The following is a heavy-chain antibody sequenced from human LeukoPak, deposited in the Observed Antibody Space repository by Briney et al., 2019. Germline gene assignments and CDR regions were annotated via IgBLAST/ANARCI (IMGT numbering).Heavy chain of an antibody. J-gene: IGHJ4*02. Sequence: PGGSLRLSCAASGLTFSSHWMHWVRQAPGKGLVWVSRITNDGSSTTYADSVKGRFTLSRDNSKNTLYLQMNSLRAEDTAVYYCARAPYGDYVGGYFDYWGQGTLVTVSS. CDR2: ITNDGSST. CDR3: ARAPYGDYVGGYFDY. V-gene: IGHV3-74*01. CDR1: GLTFSSHW. D-gene: IGHD4-17*01.